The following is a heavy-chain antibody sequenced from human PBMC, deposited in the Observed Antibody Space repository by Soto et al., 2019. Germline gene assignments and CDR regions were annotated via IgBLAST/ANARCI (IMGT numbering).Heavy chain of an antibody. CDR1: GGTFSSFP. Sequence: QVQLVQSGTEVKKPGSSVKVSCKTSGGTFSSFPIAWVRQAPGQGLEWVGGIIPVLGAPSYAQTFQGRVTITADESTSAACWELSSVRSDDTAVYFCARDRHYENHTFYYLMYYFDYWGQGTLVTVSS. D-gene: IGHD3-16*01. CDR3: ARDRHYENHTFYYLMYYFDY. J-gene: IGHJ4*02. CDR2: IIPVLGAP. V-gene: IGHV1-69*01.